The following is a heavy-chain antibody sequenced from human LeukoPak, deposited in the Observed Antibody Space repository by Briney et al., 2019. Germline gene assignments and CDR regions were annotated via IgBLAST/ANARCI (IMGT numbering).Heavy chain of an antibody. CDR3: ARAYCSGGSCYAYFDY. V-gene: IGHV1-2*06. J-gene: IGHJ4*02. CDR2: INPNSGGT. D-gene: IGHD2-15*01. Sequence: ASVKVSCKASGYTFTGYYMHWVRQAPGQGLEWMGRINPNSGGTNYAQKFQGRVTMTRDTSISTAYMELSRLRSDDTAVYYCARAYCSGGSCYAYFDYCVQGTVVTVSS. CDR1: GYTFTGYY.